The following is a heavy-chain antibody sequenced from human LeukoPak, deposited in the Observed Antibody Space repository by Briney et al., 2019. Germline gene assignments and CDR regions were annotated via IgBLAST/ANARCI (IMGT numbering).Heavy chain of an antibody. CDR1: GFTFSRNA. D-gene: IGHD6-13*01. J-gene: IGHJ4*02. CDR3: ASWAGVGTSSWYFGPFDY. Sequence: PGGPLRLSCTASGFTFSRNALTWFRKAQGKGRNWASLFGIIGGTTYYADSVKGRFTISRDNSRSTLYLQMNSLRAEDTAVYYCASWAGVGTSSWYFGPFDYWGQGTLVTVSS. CDR2: FGIIGGTT. V-gene: IGHV3-23*01.